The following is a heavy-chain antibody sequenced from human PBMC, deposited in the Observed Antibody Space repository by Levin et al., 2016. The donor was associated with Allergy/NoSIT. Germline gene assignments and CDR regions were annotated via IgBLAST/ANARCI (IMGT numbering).Heavy chain of an antibody. J-gene: IGHJ4*02. CDR3: ARVRSSSWYFDY. CDR2: IYYSGST. V-gene: IGHV4-59*13. Sequence: PGKGLEWIGYIYYSGSTNYNPSLKSRVTISVDTSKNQFSLKLSSVTAADTAVYYCARVRSSSWYFDYWGQGTLVTVSS. D-gene: IGHD6-13*01.